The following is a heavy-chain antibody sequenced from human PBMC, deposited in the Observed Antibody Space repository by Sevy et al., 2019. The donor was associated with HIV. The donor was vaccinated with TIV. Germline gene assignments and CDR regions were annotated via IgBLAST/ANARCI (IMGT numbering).Heavy chain of an antibody. CDR2: IRTYNSET. Sequence: ASVKVSCKTSGYTFIKHPLSWVRQAPGQGLEWMGCIRTYNSETKCAQKFQGRATMTTDTSTSTAYMELRSLRSDDTAVYYCARDSDGSGRYYLDYFDSWGQGTLVTVSS. D-gene: IGHD3-22*01. V-gene: IGHV1-18*01. CDR3: ARDSDGSGRYYLDYFDS. J-gene: IGHJ4*02. CDR1: GYTFIKHP.